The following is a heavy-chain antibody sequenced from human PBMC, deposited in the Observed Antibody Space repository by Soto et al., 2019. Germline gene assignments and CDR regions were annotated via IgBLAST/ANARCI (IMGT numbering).Heavy chain of an antibody. V-gene: IGHV3-11*05. CDR3: ARENLGIQLWLGDYGMDV. J-gene: IGHJ6*02. CDR1: GFTFSDYY. CDR2: ISSSSSYT. Sequence: QVQLVESGGGLVKPGGSLRLSCAASGFTFSDYYMSWIRQAPGKGLEWVSYISSSSSYTNYADSVKGRFTISRDNAKNSLYLQMNSLRAEDTAVYYCARENLGIQLWLGDYGMDVWGQGTTVTVSS. D-gene: IGHD5-18*01.